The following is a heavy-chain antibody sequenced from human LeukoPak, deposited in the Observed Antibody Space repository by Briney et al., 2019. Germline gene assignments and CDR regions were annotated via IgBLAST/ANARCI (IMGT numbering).Heavy chain of an antibody. V-gene: IGHV4-38-2*02. CDR1: GFSISSGHI. CDR3: ARDHDVRDWSADY. J-gene: IGHJ4*02. Sequence: PSETLSLTCSVSGFSISSGHIWAWVRQPPGRGLEWIGGIDQAGNTYYSPSFKSRVAMSVDTSKNQFSLNLRSVTAADTAVYYCARDHDVRDWSADYWGQGTLVAVSS. D-gene: IGHD3-9*01. CDR2: IDQAGNT.